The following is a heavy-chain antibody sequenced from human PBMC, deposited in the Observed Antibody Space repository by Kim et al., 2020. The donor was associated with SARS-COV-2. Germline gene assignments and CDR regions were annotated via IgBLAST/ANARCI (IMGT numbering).Heavy chain of an antibody. CDR1: GFTFGDYA. CDR3: TRVYEYSSSFGWFDP. J-gene: IGHJ5*02. V-gene: IGHV3-49*03. CDR2: IRSKAYGGTT. Sequence: GGSLRLSCTASGFTFGDYAMSWFRQAPGKGLEWVGFIRSKAYGGTTEYAASVKGRFTISRYDSKSIAYLQMNSLKTEDTSVYYCTRVYEYSSSFGWFDPWGQGTLVTVSS. D-gene: IGHD6-6*01.